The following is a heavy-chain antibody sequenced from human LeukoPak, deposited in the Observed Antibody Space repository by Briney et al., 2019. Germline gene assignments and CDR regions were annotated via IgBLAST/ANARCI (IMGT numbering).Heavy chain of an antibody. V-gene: IGHV3-23*01. CDR2: ISGSGGST. CDR3: AAYSSSSLFDY. D-gene: IGHD6-6*01. CDR1: GFTLSNYA. Sequence: PGGSLRLSCAASGFTLSNYAMSWVRQAPGKGLEWVSAISGSGGSTYYADSVKGRFTISRDISKNTLYLQMNSLRAEDTAVYYCAAYSSSSLFDYWGQGTLVTVSS. J-gene: IGHJ4*02.